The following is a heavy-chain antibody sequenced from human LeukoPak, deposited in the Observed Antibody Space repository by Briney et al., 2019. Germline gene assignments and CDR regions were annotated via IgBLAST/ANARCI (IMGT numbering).Heavy chain of an antibody. J-gene: IGHJ4*02. CDR1: GFTFSSYA. CDR3: ARGLGDYGDYVVDY. V-gene: IGHV3-30-3*01. CDR2: ISYDGSNK. D-gene: IGHD4-17*01. Sequence: GRSLRLSCAASGFTFSSYAMHWVRQAPGKGLEWVAVISYDGSNKYYADSVKGRFTISRGNSKNTLYLQMNSLRAEDTAVYYCARGLGDYGDYVVDYWGQGTLVTVSS.